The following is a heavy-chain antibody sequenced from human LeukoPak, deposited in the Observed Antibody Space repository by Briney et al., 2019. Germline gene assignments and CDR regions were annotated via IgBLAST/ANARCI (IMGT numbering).Heavy chain of an antibody. J-gene: IGHJ6*03. CDR2: IYTSVST. CDR3: AREPLPPFGVVIPSDYYYYMDV. V-gene: IGHV4-4*07. D-gene: IGHD3-3*01. CDR1: GGSISSYY. Sequence: PSETLSLTCTVSGGSISSYYWSWIRQPAGKGLEWIGRIYTSVSTNYNPSLKSRVTMSVDTSKNQFSLKLSSVTAADTAVYYCAREPLPPFGVVIPSDYYYYMDVWGKGTTVTVSS.